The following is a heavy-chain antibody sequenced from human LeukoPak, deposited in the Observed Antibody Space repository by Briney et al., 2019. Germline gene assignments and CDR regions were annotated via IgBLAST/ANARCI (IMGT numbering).Heavy chain of an antibody. Sequence: GRSLRLSCAASGFIFSTHGIHWVRQAPGKGLEWVAVISYDGSNKYYADSVKGRFTISRDNAKNSLYLQMNSLRAEDTAVYYCAELGITMIGGVWGKGTTVTISS. CDR3: AELGITMIGGV. J-gene: IGHJ6*04. V-gene: IGHV3-30*18. CDR2: ISYDGSNK. D-gene: IGHD3-10*02. CDR1: GFIFSTHG.